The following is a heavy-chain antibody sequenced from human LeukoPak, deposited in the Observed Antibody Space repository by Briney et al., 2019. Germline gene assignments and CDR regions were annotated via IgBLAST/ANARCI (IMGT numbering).Heavy chain of an antibody. CDR3: ARDGGDGYNDHAVFDY. D-gene: IGHD5-24*01. CDR1: GFTFSSYA. V-gene: IGHV3-23*01. CDR2: ISGSGGST. J-gene: IGHJ4*02. Sequence: PGGSLRLSCAASGFTFSSYAMSWVRQAPGKGLEWVSAISGSGGSTYYADSVKGRFTISRDNAKNSLYLQMNSLRAEDTAVYYCARDGGDGYNDHAVFDYWGQGTLVTVSS.